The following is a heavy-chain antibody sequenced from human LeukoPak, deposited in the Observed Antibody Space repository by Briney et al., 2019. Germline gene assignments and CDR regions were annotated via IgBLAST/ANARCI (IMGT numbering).Heavy chain of an antibody. CDR1: AYTFTGYY. CDR2: INPDSGGT. D-gene: IGHD6-19*01. Sequence: GASVKVSCKASAYTFTGYYMHWVRQAPGQGLEWMGWINPDSGGTNYAQKFQGRITMTRDTSISTAYMEVSRLRSDDTAVYYCAREGSGWYVNFDYWGQGTLVTVSS. V-gene: IGHV1-2*02. J-gene: IGHJ4*02. CDR3: AREGSGWYVNFDY.